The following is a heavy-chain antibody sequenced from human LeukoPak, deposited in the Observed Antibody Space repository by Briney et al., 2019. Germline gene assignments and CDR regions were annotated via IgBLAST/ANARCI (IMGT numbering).Heavy chain of an antibody. Sequence: SETLSLTCTVSGGSISSSSYYWGWIRQPPGKGLEWIGSIYYSGSTYYNPSLKSRVTISVDTSKNQFSLKLSSVTAADTAVYYCARDPKEWFGEFYDYWGQGALVTVSS. CDR1: GGSISSSSYY. CDR2: IYYSGST. D-gene: IGHD3-10*01. J-gene: IGHJ4*02. CDR3: ARDPKEWFGEFYDY. V-gene: IGHV4-39*07.